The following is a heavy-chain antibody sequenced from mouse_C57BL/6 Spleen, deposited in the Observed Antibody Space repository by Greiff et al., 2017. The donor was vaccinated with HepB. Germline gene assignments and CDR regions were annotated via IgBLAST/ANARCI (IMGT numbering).Heavy chain of an antibody. CDR3: AYYGSSPWYFDV. CDR1: GYTFTSYW. D-gene: IGHD1-1*01. CDR2: IDPNSGGT. Sequence: QVQLKQPGAELVKPGASVKLSCKASGYTFTSYWMHWVKQRPGRGLEWIGRIDPNSGGTKYNEKFKSKATLTVDKPSSTAYMQLSSLTSEDSAVYYCAYYGSSPWYFDVWGTGTTVTVSS. J-gene: IGHJ1*03. V-gene: IGHV1-72*01.